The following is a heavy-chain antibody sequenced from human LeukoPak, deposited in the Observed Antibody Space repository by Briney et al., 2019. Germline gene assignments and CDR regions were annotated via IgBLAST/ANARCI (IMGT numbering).Heavy chain of an antibody. CDR1: GDSFNTFY. CDR2: INYTGST. Sequence: SETLSLTCAVSGDSFNTFYWGWIRQPPGKGLEWIGQINYTGSTDYNPSLKSRVTISIDTSNIQFSLKLRSVTAADTAVYYCARVLGWSGYYNYHYYYMDVWDKGTTVTVSS. J-gene: IGHJ6*03. D-gene: IGHD3-3*01. V-gene: IGHV4-34*01. CDR3: ARVLGWSGYYNYHYYYMDV.